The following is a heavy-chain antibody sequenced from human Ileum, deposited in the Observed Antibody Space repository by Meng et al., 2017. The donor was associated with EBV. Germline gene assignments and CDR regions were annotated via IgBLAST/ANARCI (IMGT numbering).Heavy chain of an antibody. Sequence: EVELVESGGGLVQPGGSLRLSCATSGFIFSNYWMHWVRQAPGKGLVWVSRIHADGSVTNYADSVKGRFTISRDNAKNTLYLQMNSLRAEDTAVYYCAKPLWASGTYRLPVDYWGQGTLVTVSS. CDR2: IHADGSVT. V-gene: IGHV3-74*01. CDR3: AKPLWASGTYRLPVDY. CDR1: GFIFSNYW. D-gene: IGHD3-10*01. J-gene: IGHJ4*02.